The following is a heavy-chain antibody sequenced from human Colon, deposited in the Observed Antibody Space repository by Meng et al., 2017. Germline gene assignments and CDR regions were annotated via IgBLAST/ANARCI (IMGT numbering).Heavy chain of an antibody. V-gene: IGHV4-61*01. CDR1: GGSVGSSRYY. CDR2: IYYSGNT. Sequence: SETLSLTCTVSGGSVGSSRYYWSWIRQPPGKGLQWIGYIYYSGNTNYNPSIKSRVTLSVDTSKNQCSLKLNSVTAADTAVYYCARDLDGDNAFDIWGQGTMVTVSS. CDR3: ARDLDGDNAFDI. D-gene: IGHD3-3*01. J-gene: IGHJ3*02.